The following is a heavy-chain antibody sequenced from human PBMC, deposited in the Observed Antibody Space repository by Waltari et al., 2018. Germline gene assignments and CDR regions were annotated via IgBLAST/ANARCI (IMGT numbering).Heavy chain of an antibody. J-gene: IGHJ6*02. CDR1: GGSISSSSYY. CDR2: IYYSGST. D-gene: IGHD6-13*01. V-gene: IGHV4-39*07. Sequence: QLQLQESGPGLVKPSETLSLTCTVSGGSISSSSYYWGWIRQPPGKGLEWIGSIYYSGSTYYNPSLKSRVTISVDTSKNQFSLKLSSVTAADTAVYYCARVFLAAAGFYYYYGMDVWGQGTTVTVSS. CDR3: ARVFLAAAGFYYYYGMDV.